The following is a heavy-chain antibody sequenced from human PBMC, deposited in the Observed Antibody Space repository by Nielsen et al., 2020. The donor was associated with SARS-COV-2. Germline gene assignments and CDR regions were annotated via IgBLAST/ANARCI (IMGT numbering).Heavy chain of an antibody. CDR2: IKQDGSEK. CDR3: ARDFHFRGELTSWYFDL. CDR1: GFTFSSYW. V-gene: IGHV3-7*03. Sequence: GESLKISCAASGFTFSSYWMSWVRQAPGKGLEWVANIKQDGSEKYYVDSVKGRFTISRDNAKNSLYLQMNSLRAEDTAVYYCARDFHFRGELTSWYFDLWGQGTRVTVSS. J-gene: IGHJ2*01. D-gene: IGHD3-16*02.